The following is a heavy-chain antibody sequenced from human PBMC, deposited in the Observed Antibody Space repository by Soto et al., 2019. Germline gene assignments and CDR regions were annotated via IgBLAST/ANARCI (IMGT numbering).Heavy chain of an antibody. J-gene: IGHJ5*02. CDR2: IIHTTA. V-gene: IGHV1-69*01. CDR1: GGTFRNKK. CDR3: ARDSDKLFDP. D-gene: IGHD3-9*01. Sequence: QVQLVQSGAEVRKPGSSVTVSCKASGGTFRNKKISWVRQAPGQGPEWLGGIIHTTANYAQKFQGRVTITADEFTSTVYMELSSLRFEDTAVYYCARDSDKLFDPWGQGTLVTVSP.